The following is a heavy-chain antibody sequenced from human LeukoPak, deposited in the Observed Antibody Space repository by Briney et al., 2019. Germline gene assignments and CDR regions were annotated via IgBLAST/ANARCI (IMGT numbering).Heavy chain of an antibody. CDR1: GYTFTSYY. J-gene: IGHJ4*02. V-gene: IGHV1-46*01. D-gene: IGHD5-24*01. CDR2: INPSGGST. Sequence: GASVKVSCKASGYTFTSYYMHWVRQAPGQGLEWMGLINPSGGSTSYEQKFQGRVTMTRDTSTSTVYMELSSMRSEDTAVYYCARDGPEVLATVTGLGFDYWGQGTLVTVSS. CDR3: ARDGPEVLATVTGLGFDY.